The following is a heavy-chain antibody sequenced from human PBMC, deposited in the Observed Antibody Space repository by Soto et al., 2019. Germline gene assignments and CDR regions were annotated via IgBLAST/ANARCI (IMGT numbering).Heavy chain of an antibody. D-gene: IGHD6-19*01. J-gene: IGHJ4*02. V-gene: IGHV2-70*11. CDR2: IDWDDDK. CDR1: GFSLRTNEMC. Sequence: SGPTLVNPTQTLTLTFTFSGFSLRTNEMCVSWIRQPPGKALEWLARIDWDDDKYYSTSLKTRLTISKDTSKNQVVLTMTNMEPVDTATYYCARIHNSGWYVDYWGQGTLVTVSS. CDR3: ARIHNSGWYVDY.